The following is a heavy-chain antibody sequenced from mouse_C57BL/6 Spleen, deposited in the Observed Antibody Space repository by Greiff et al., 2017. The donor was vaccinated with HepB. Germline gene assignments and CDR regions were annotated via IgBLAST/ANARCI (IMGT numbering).Heavy chain of an antibody. V-gene: IGHV1-26*01. J-gene: IGHJ1*03. CDR2: INTNNGGT. D-gene: IGHD4-1*01. CDR3: ARRYWDDWYFDV. CDR1: GYTFTDYY. Sequence: EVQLQQSGPELVKPGASVKISCKASGYTFTDYYMNWVKQSHGKSLEWIGDINTNNGGTSYNQKLKGKATLTVDKSSSTAYMELRSLTSEDSAVYYCARRYWDDWYFDVWGTGTTVTVSS.